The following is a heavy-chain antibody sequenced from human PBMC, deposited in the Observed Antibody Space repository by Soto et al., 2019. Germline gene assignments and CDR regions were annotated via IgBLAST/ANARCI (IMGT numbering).Heavy chain of an antibody. CDR2: IYYNGST. Sequence: SETLSLTCTVSGGSISSYYWSWIRQPPGKGLEWIGYIYYNGSTNYNPSLKSRVTISVDTSKNQFSLKLSSVTAADTAVYYCARFTHRTMVRGVIITASYYFDSWGQGTLVTVSS. V-gene: IGHV4-59*01. J-gene: IGHJ4*02. CDR3: ARFTHRTMVRGVIITASYYFDS. D-gene: IGHD3-10*01. CDR1: GGSISSYY.